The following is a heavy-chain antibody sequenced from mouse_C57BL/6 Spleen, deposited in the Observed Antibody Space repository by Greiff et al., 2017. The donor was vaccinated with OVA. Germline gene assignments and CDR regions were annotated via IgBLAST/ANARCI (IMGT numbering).Heavy chain of an antibody. V-gene: IGHV1-64*01. CDR1: GYTFTSYW. J-gene: IGHJ4*01. CDR3: APLYGNGLVDD. CDR2: IHPNSGST. Sequence: VQLQQPGAELVKPGASVKLSCKASGYTFTSYWMHWVKQRPGQGLEWIGMIHPNSGSTNYNEKFKSKATLTVDKSSSTAYMQLSSLTSEDSAVYYGAPLYGNGLVDDWGQGTAVTVSS. D-gene: IGHD2-1*01.